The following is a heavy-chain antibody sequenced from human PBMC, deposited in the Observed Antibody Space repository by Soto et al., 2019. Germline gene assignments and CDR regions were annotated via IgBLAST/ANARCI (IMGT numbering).Heavy chain of an antibody. CDR3: ATDGALWENYYYYGMDV. V-gene: IGHV1-18*01. Sequence: QVQLVQSGAEVKKPGASVKVSCKASGYTFTSYGISWVRQAPGQGLEWMGWISAYNGNTNYAQKLQGIVTMTTDAPTSTGYMGLRRLSCDVTGVYYCATDGALWENYYYYGMDVWGRGTTVTVSS. CDR1: GYTFTSYG. D-gene: IGHD1-26*01. J-gene: IGHJ6*02. CDR2: ISAYNGNT.